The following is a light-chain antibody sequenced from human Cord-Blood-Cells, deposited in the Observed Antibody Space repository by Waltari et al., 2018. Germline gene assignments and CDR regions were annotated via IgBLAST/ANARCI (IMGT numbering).Light chain of an antibody. Sequence: SYVLTQPPSVSVAPGKTARVTCGGNNIGSKSVHWYQQKPGQAPVLVIYYDSDRPSGIPERVSCSNCGNTATLTISRVEAGDEADYYCQVWDSSSDHYVFGTGTKVTVL. CDR1: NIGSKS. V-gene: IGLV3-21*04. J-gene: IGLJ1*01. CDR3: QVWDSSSDHYV. CDR2: YDS.